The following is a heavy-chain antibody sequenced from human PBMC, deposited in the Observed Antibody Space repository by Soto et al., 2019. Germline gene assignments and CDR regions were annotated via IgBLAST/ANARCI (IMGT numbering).Heavy chain of an antibody. D-gene: IGHD3-10*01. J-gene: IGHJ4*02. CDR3: ARQEGGVIIRFEY. CDR2: IYYSGST. CDR1: GGSISSSSYY. V-gene: IGHV4-39*01. Sequence: PSETLSLTCTFSGGSISSSSYYWGWIRQPPGKGLEWIGRIYYSGSTYYNPSLKRRVTISVYTSKNQFSLELSSVTAADTAVYYCARQEGGVIIRFEYWGQGTLVSVSS.